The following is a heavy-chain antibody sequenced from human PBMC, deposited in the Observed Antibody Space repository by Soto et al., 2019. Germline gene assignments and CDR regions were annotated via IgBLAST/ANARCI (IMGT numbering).Heavy chain of an antibody. CDR2: MNPNSGNT. CDR1: GYTFTSYD. Sequence: ASVKVSCKASGYTFTSYDINWVRQATGQGLEWMGWMNPNSGNTGYAQKFQGRVTMTRNNSISTAYMELSSLRSEDTAVYYGARVLREGYSYGYNWFDPWGQGTLVTVSS. V-gene: IGHV1-8*01. J-gene: IGHJ5*02. D-gene: IGHD5-18*01. CDR3: ARVLREGYSYGYNWFDP.